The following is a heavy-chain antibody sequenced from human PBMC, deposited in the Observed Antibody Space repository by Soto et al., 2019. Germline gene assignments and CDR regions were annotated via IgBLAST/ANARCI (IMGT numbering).Heavy chain of an antibody. V-gene: IGHV4-39*01. D-gene: IGHD5-12*01. CDR1: GGSISSSSYY. J-gene: IGHJ6*03. Sequence: SETLSLTCTVSGGSISSSSYYWGWIRQPPGKGLEWIGSIYYSGSTYYNPSLKSRVTISVDTSKNQFSLKLSSVTAADTAVYYCARRSSYIEGTRYYYMDVWGKGTTVTVSS. CDR3: ARRSSYIEGTRYYYMDV. CDR2: IYYSGST.